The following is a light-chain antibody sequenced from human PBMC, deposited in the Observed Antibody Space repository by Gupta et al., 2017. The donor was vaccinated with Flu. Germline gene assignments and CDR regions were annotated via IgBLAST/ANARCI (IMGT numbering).Light chain of an antibody. V-gene: IGKV3-11*01. CDR2: EGS. CDR1: HSVRDY. CDR3: QQRNNWPVT. Sequence: EIVLTQSPPALSLSPGARVTLSCSASHSVRDYLAWYHQRPGQSPRLLIYEGSNRATDGPDRFNASGSETDFTLTISGLEPEDSGVYYCQQRNNWPVTFGGGTKVEIK. J-gene: IGKJ4*01.